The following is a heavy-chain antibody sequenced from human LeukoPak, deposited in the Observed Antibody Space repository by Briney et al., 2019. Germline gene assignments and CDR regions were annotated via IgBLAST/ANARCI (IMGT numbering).Heavy chain of an antibody. J-gene: IGHJ3*02. CDR2: IRSKNNNYAT. Sequence: GGSLRLSCAASGFTFSGSDIHWVRQASGKGLEWVGHIRSKNNNYATADAASVKGRFTFSRDDSKNTAYIQMNSLKTEDTAVYYCTRHNYDRSGYGAFDIWGQGKMVTVSS. D-gene: IGHD3-22*01. CDR3: TRHNYDRSGYGAFDI. V-gene: IGHV3-73*01. CDR1: GFTFSGSD.